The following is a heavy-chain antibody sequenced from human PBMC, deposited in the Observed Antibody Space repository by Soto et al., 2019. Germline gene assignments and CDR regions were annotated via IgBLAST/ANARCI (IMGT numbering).Heavy chain of an antibody. CDR1: GGTFSSYT. V-gene: IGHV1-3*04. CDR3: AREGYDSSGYPLGY. J-gene: IGHJ4*02. D-gene: IGHD3-22*01. Sequence: GASVKVSCKASGGTFSSYTISCVRQAPGQRLEWMGWINTGNGNTKYSQKFQGRVTITRDTSATTAYMELSSLRSEDTAVYYCAREGYDSSGYPLGYWGQGTLVTVSS. CDR2: INTGNGNT.